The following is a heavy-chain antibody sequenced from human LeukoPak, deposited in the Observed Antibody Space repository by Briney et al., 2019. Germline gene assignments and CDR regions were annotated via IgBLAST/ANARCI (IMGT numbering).Heavy chain of an antibody. CDR2: TSGSGGST. Sequence: AGSLRLSCAASGFSFSSYDMSWVRQAPGKGLEWVSATSGSGGSTYYADSVKGRFTISRDNTKNALYLQMNSLRAEDTAVYCCAKDGAGKWELPTTFDYWGQGTLVTVSS. J-gene: IGHJ4*02. CDR1: GFSFSSYD. D-gene: IGHD1-26*01. CDR3: AKDGAGKWELPTTFDY. V-gene: IGHV3-23*01.